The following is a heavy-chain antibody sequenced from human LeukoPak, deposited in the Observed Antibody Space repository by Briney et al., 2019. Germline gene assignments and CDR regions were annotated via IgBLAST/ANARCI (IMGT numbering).Heavy chain of an antibody. CDR3: ARAGGNMWSDY. D-gene: IGHD2-21*01. CDR2: ISPDSGDT. J-gene: IGHJ4*02. Sequence: ASVKVSCKASGYTFTGYYMHWVRQAPGQGLEWMGWISPDSGDTNYAQKFQGRVTMTRDTSSSTAHMELSRLRSDDTAVYYCARAGGNMWSDYWGQGTLVTVSS. CDR1: GYTFTGYY. V-gene: IGHV1-2*02.